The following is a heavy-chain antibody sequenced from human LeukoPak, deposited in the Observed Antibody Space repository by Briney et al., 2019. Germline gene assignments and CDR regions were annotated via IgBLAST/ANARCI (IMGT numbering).Heavy chain of an antibody. J-gene: IGHJ4*02. D-gene: IGHD4-11*01. CDR2: MNPNSGNT. V-gene: IGHV1-8*03. CDR3: AREGNDYSNYDDY. CDR1: GYTFTSYD. Sequence: GASVKVSCKASGYTFTSYDINWVRQATGQGLEWMGWMNPNSGNTGYAQKFQGRVTITRSTSISTAYMELSSLRSEDTAVYYCAREGNDYSNYDDYWGQGTLVTVSS.